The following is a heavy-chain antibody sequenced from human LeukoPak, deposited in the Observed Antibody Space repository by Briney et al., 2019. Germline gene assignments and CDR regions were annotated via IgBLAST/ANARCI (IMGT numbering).Heavy chain of an antibody. CDR2: INQSGST. CDR3: ARGEAVADY. D-gene: IGHD6-19*01. CDR1: GVSFSDSY. Sequence: SETLSLTCAVHGVSFSDSYWSWIRQSPGKGLEWIGEINQSGSTNYNPSLKSRVTISIDTSKNQFSLKMKPMTVADTAVYYCARGEAVADYWGQGTLVTVSS. J-gene: IGHJ4*02. V-gene: IGHV4-34*01.